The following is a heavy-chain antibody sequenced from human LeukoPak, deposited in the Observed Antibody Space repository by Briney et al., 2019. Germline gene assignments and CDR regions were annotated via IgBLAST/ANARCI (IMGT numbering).Heavy chain of an antibody. D-gene: IGHD5-18*01. J-gene: IGHJ4*02. CDR2: ISGSGGST. CDR3: AKWRYSYGPGYFDY. Sequence: LSGGSLRLSCAASGFTFSSYAMSWVRQAPGKGLEWVSAISGSGGSTYYADSVKGRFTISRDNTKNTLYLQMNILRAEDTAVYYCAKWRYSYGPGYFDYWGQGTLVTVSS. CDR1: GFTFSSYA. V-gene: IGHV3-23*01.